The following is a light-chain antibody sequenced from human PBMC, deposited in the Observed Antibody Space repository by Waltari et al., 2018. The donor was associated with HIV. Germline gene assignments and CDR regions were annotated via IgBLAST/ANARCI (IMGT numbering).Light chain of an antibody. CDR2: NVS. J-gene: IGLJ2*01. CDR3: SSYTSSGPRYVL. V-gene: IGLV2-14*03. Sequence: SALTQPASVSGSPGQSITIPCSGTSGDVCGYNFLPWSQKHPGKAPKPILYNVSSRPSGVSIRFSGSRSANTASLTISGLQVEDEADYFCSSYTSSGPRYVLFGGGTRLTVL. CDR1: SGDVCGYNF.